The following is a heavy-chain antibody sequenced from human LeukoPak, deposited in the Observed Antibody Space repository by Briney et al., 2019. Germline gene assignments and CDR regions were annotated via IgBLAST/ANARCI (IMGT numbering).Heavy chain of an antibody. CDR2: VASGGSPI. V-gene: IGHV3-48*03. Sequence: GGSLRLSCAASGFTFSTSEMTWVRQAPGKGLEWIAYVASGGSPIYYADSVRGRFIISGDNAKNSLFLQMTSLRAEDTALYYCVREDNFDALDIWGQGTMVTVSS. J-gene: IGHJ3*02. CDR3: VREDNFDALDI. CDR1: GFTFSTSE. D-gene: IGHD1-20*01.